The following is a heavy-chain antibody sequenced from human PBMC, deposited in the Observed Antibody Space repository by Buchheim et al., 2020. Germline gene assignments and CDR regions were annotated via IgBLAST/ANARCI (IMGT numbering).Heavy chain of an antibody. Sequence: QVQLQESGPRLVKPSQTLSLTCTVSGGSISSGSYYWSWIRQPAGKGLEWIGRIYTSGSTNYNPSLKSRVTISVDTSKNQFSLKLSSVTAADTAVYYCARGPYCSGGSCYDGTVRNWFDPWGQGTL. V-gene: IGHV4-61*02. CDR3: ARGPYCSGGSCYDGTVRNWFDP. J-gene: IGHJ5*02. CDR2: IYTSGST. D-gene: IGHD2-15*01. CDR1: GGSISSGSYY.